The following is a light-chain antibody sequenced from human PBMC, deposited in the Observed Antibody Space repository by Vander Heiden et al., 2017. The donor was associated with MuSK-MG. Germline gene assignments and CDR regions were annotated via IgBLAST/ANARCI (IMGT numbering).Light chain of an antibody. CDR3: QQSYITPHT. J-gene: IGKJ4*01. CDR1: QSISSD. CDR2: AAY. V-gene: IGKV1-39*01. Sequence: IHMTHSPSSLSASVSVRHTISSRASQSISSDLDWYQQKPGKAPKLLVYAAYSLQSGVPSRFSGSGSGKDFTLTISSLQPEDFTIYYCQQSYITPHTFGRGTKVEIK.